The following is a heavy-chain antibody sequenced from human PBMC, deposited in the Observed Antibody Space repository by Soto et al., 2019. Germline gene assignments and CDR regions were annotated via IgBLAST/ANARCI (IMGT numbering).Heavy chain of an antibody. D-gene: IGHD6-13*01. V-gene: IGHV1-3*01. CDR2: INAGNGNT. CDR1: GYTFTSYA. J-gene: IGHJ4*02. Sequence: ASVKVSCKASGYTFTSYAMHWVRQAPGQRLEWMGWINAGNGNTKYSQKFQGRVTITRDTSTSTAYMELRSLRSDDTAVYYCARDIGAAAGVNPFEYWGQGTLVTVSS. CDR3: ARDIGAAAGVNPFEY.